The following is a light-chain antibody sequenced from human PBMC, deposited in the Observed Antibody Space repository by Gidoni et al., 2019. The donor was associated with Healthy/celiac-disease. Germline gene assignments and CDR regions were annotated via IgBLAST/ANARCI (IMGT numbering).Light chain of an antibody. CDR2: GSS. V-gene: IGKV3-20*01. CDR1: QSVSSSY. Sequence: IVLPQSPGTLSLSPGERATLSCRASQSVSSSYLALYQQQPDQAPRLLIYGSSSRATGIPHRCSGSGSGTDFTLTISRLEAEDFAVYYWQQYDSSLFTFGHGTKVDIK. CDR3: QQYDSSLFT. J-gene: IGKJ3*01.